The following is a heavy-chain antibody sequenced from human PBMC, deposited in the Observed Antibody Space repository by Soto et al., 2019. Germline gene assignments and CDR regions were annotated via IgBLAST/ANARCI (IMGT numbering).Heavy chain of an antibody. Sequence: EVQLLVSGGGSVQPGGSLRLSCEVSGFTLMNYAMSWVRQAPGKGLEWVSQISARGDRTYYADSVKGRFTISKDSSKNTLFLQLHSLRGEDSAVYYCEGSWTWGQGTMVTVSS. J-gene: IGHJ3*01. CDR3: EGSWT. CDR1: GFTLMNYA. D-gene: IGHD5-12*01. V-gene: IGHV3-23*01. CDR2: ISARGDRT.